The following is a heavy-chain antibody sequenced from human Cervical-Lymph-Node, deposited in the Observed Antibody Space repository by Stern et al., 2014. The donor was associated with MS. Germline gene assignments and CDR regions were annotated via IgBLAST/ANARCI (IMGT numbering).Heavy chain of an antibody. Sequence: QVQLVQSGAEVKKPGASVKVSCKASGYTFTSYGISWVRQAPGQGLEWMGWIYPYNGNTNYGPKLQGQVTMTTDTATSTAYMELRSLRSDDTAVYYCARSSYCSSTSCFNWFDPWGQGTLVTVSS. CDR2: IYPYNGNT. CDR3: ARSSYCSSTSCFNWFDP. J-gene: IGHJ5*02. CDR1: GYTFTSYG. V-gene: IGHV1-18*04. D-gene: IGHD2-2*01.